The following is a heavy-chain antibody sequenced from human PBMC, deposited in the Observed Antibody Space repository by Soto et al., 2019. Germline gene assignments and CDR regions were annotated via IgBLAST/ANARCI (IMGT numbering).Heavy chain of an antibody. CDR3: GRCSSTSCHLGSDY. J-gene: IGHJ4*02. D-gene: IGHD2-2*01. Sequence: GGSLRLSCAASGFTFSGSPIHWVRQAPGKGLEWVALISYDGSNKYYADSVKGRFTISRDSSKNTLYLQMNSLRAADTAVYYCGRCSSTSCHLGSDYWGQGTLVTVSS. CDR1: GFTFSGSP. V-gene: IGHV3-30-3*01. CDR2: ISYDGSNK.